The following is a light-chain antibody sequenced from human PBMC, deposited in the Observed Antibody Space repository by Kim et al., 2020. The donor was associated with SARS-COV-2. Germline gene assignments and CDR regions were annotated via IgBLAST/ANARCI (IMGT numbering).Light chain of an antibody. CDR2: EDD. CDR1: SGSIASNY. CDR3: QSYDSSNPWV. Sequence: KPITIACRRSSGSIASNYVQWYQPRPGSAPTTVIYEDDQRPSGVPNRFSGSIDRSSNSASLTISGLQTEDEADYYCQSYDSSNPWVFGGGTQLTVL. V-gene: IGLV6-57*03. J-gene: IGLJ3*02.